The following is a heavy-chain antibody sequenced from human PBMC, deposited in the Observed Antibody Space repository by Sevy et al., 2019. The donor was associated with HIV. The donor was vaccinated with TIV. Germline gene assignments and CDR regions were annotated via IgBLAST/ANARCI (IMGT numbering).Heavy chain of an antibody. V-gene: IGHV3-30*02. CDR3: AREKRQDYYYYGMDV. J-gene: IGHJ6*02. CDR2: IRYDGSNK. CDR1: GFTFSSYG. D-gene: IGHD1-1*01. Sequence: GGSLRLSCAASGFTFSSYGMHWVRQAPGKGLEWVAFIRYDGSNKYYADSVKGRFTISRDNSKNTLYLQMNSLRAEDTAVYYCAREKRQDYYYYGMDVWGQGTTVTVSS.